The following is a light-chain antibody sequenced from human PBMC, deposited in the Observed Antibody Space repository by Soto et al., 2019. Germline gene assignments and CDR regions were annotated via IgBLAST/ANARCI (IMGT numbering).Light chain of an antibody. CDR2: DAS. J-gene: IGKJ1*01. V-gene: IGKV3-20*01. CDR3: QQYGSSPPT. Sequence: IVLTHSPGTLSLSPGERATLSCRASLTVSDNYLAWYQQKPGQAPRLLIYDASNRATGIPARFSGSGSGTDFTLTINRLEPEDFALYYCQQYGSSPPTFGQGTKVDIK. CDR1: LTVSDNY.